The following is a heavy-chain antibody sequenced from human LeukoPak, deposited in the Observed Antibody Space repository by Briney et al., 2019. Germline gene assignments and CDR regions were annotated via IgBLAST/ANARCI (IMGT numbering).Heavy chain of an antibody. V-gene: IGHV4-4*07. Sequence: PSETLSLTCTVSRGSISFFYWSWIRQPPGKGLEWIVRIYTSGSTNYNPSLKSRVTTSVDTSKNNFSLKVSSLTAPHTAGYYCARVGNWFDPWGQGTLVTVSS. CDR3: ARVGNWFDP. CDR2: IYTSGST. CDR1: RGSISFFY. J-gene: IGHJ5*02.